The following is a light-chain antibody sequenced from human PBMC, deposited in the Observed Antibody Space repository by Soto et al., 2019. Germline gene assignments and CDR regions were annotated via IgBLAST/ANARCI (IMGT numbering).Light chain of an antibody. Sequence: DIQMTQSPSSLSASVGDRVTITCRASQTISNYLNWYQQKPGKAPKLLIYAASSLQSGVPSRFSGSGSGTDFTLTIRGLQPEDLATYFCQQGSSTPVTFGPGTKVDF. CDR3: QQGSSTPVT. V-gene: IGKV1-39*01. CDR1: QTISNY. J-gene: IGKJ3*01. CDR2: AAS.